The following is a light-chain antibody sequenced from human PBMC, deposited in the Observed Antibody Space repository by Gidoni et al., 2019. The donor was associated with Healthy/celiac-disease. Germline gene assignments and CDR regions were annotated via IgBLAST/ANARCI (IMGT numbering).Light chain of an antibody. V-gene: IGKV3-11*01. CDR3: QQRSNWQSLT. Sequence: EIVLTQSPATLSLSPGERATLSCSASQSVSSYLAWYQQKPGQAPRLLIYDASNRATGIPARFSGSGSGTDFTLTISSLEPEDFAVYYCQQRSNWQSLTFGGGTKVEIK. CDR1: QSVSSY. CDR2: DAS. J-gene: IGKJ4*01.